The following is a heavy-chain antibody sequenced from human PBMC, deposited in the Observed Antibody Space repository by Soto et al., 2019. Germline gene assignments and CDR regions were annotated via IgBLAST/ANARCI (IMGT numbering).Heavy chain of an antibody. J-gene: IGHJ6*02. Sequence: QVQLQESGPGLVKPSGTLSLTCGVSGGSITSSNWWSWVRQPPGKGLEWIGEIYHSGSTNYNPSLQSRGTISVEKSKNQFSLKLSSVPAADTAGYYCARDRVGSGSYYLYGMDVWGQGTTVTVSS. CDR1: GGSITSSNW. CDR3: ARDRVGSGSYYLYGMDV. D-gene: IGHD3-10*01. V-gene: IGHV4-4*02. CDR2: IYHSGST.